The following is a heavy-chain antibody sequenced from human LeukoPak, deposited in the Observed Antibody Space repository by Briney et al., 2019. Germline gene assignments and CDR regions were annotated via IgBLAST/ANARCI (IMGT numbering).Heavy chain of an antibody. J-gene: IGHJ4*02. D-gene: IGHD3-22*01. CDR3: ARGVTMVVAYSTRVYFDS. CDR2: INHGGST. CDR1: DGSFSGYY. Sequence: SETLSLTCAVYDGSFSGYYWSWIRQPPGKGLEWLGEINHGGSTNYNPSLKSRVTISVDTSKNQFSLRLTSVTAADTAVYYCARGVTMVVAYSTRVYFDSWGQGTLVTVSS. V-gene: IGHV4-34*01.